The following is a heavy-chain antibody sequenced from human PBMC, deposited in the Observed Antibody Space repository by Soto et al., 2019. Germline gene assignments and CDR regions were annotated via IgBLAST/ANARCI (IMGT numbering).Heavy chain of an antibody. CDR2: INHSGST. D-gene: IGHD3-22*01. Sequence: SENLFLTCAVYGGSFSRYYWSWIRQPPGKGLEWIGEINHSGSTYYNPSLKSRVTISVDTSKNQFSLKLRSVTAADSAVYYCARWDDSSGYYYRYFDYWGQGTLVTVSS. J-gene: IGHJ4*02. V-gene: IGHV4-34*01. CDR3: ARWDDSSGYYYRYFDY. CDR1: GGSFSRYY.